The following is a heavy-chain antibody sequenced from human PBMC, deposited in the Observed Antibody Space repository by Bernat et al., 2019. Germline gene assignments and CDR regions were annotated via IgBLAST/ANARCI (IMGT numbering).Heavy chain of an antibody. CDR3: AKVSESYDILTGYRDNWFDP. CDR2: ISYDGSNK. V-gene: IGHV3-30*18. Sequence: QVQLVESGGGVVQPGRSLRLSCAASGFTFSSYGMHWVRQAPGKGLEWVAVISYDGSNKYYADSVKGRFTISRDNSKNTLYLQMNSRRAEDTAVYYCAKVSESYDILTGYRDNWFDPWGQGTLVTVSS. CDR1: GFTFSSYG. J-gene: IGHJ5*02. D-gene: IGHD3-9*01.